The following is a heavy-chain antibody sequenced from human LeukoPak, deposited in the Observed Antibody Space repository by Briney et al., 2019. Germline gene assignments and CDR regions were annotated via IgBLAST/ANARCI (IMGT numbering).Heavy chain of an antibody. V-gene: IGHV4-34*01. CDR1: GGSFSGYY. CDR2: INHSGST. J-gene: IGHJ6*02. D-gene: IGHD1-26*01. CDR3: ARREAYYYGMDV. Sequence: SETLSLTCAVYGGSFSGYYWSWIRQPPGKGLEWIGEINHSGSTNYNPSLKSRVTISVDTSKNQFSLKLSSVTAADTAVYYCARREAYYYGMDVWGQGTTVTVSS.